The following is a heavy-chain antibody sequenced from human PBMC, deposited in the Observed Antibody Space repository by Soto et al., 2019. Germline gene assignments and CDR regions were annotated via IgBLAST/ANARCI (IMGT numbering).Heavy chain of an antibody. D-gene: IGHD2-2*02. CDR2: ISDDGDNK. V-gene: IGHV3-30-3*01. Sequence: GEPKRLRCTASEFTFVSYAVRRIRQAKGKGLEWVAVISDDGDNKYYADSVKGRFPISRDNSKNTLFVQMNSLTAEDTADYYCARGGSRHCSSTRGYSRTHYGMGVWGRGTMGTVSS. J-gene: IGHJ6*02. CDR1: EFTFVSYA. CDR3: ARGGSRHCSSTRGYSRTHYGMGV.